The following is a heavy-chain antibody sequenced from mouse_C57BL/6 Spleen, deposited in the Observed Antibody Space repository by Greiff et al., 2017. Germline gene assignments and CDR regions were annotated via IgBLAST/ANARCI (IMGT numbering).Heavy chain of an antibody. CDR2: INYDGSST. CDR1: GFTFSDYY. J-gene: IGHJ1*03. V-gene: IGHV5-16*01. CDR3: ARYDFPYWYFDV. D-gene: IGHD2-4*01. Sequence: EVQLQESEGGLVQPGSSMKLSCTASGFTFSDYYMAWVRQVPEKGLEWVANINYDGSSTYYLDSLKSRFIISRDNAKNILYLQMSSLKSEDTATYYCARYDFPYWYFDVWGTGTTVTVSS.